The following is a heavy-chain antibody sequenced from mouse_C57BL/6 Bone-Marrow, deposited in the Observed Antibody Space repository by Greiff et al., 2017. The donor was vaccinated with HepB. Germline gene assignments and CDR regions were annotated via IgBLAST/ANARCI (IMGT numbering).Heavy chain of an antibody. CDR3: AREGGSSYPAWFAY. CDR1: GYSITSGYY. CDR2: ISYDGSN. D-gene: IGHD1-1*01. V-gene: IGHV3-6*01. J-gene: IGHJ3*01. Sequence: DVKLVESGPGLVKPSQSLSLTCSVTGYSITSGYYWNWIRQFPGNKLEWMGYISYDGSNNYNPSLKNRISITRDTSKNQFFLKLNSVTTEDTATYYCAREGGSSYPAWFAYWGQGTLVTVSA.